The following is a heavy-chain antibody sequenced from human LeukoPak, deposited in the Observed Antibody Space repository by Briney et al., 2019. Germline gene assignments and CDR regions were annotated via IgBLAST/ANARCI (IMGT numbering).Heavy chain of an antibody. D-gene: IGHD3-22*01. CDR3: AREYYYDSSGYIPAGDAIAF. V-gene: IGHV3-30*04. CDR1: GFTFSHYA. Sequence: GGSLRLSCAASGFTFSHYAMHWVRQAPGKGLEWVAVISYGGSHKFYADSVKGRFTISRDNSKNTLYLQMNSLRAEDTAVYYCAREYYYDSSGYIPAGDAIAFWGQGTMVTVSS. CDR2: ISYGGSHK. J-gene: IGHJ3*01.